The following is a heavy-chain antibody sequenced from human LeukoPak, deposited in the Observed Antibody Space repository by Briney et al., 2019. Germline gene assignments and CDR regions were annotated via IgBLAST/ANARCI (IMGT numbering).Heavy chain of an antibody. D-gene: IGHD3-10*01. CDR3: ARDRVEITMVRGVIKYYYYYMDV. J-gene: IGHJ6*03. CDR2: IYTSGST. Sequence: PSETLSLTCTVSGGSISSYYWSWIRQPAGKGLEWIGRIYTSGSTNYNPSLKSRVTMSVDTSKNQFSLKLSSVTAADTAVYYCARDRVEITMVRGVIKYYYYYMDVWGKGTTVTISS. V-gene: IGHV4-4*07. CDR1: GGSISSYY.